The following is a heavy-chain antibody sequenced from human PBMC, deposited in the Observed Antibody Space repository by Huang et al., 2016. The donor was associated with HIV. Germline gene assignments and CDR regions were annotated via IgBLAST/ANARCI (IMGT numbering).Heavy chain of an antibody. V-gene: IGHV4-61*09. J-gene: IGHJ3*02. Sequence: QVQLQESGPGLVKPSETLSLTCTVSGGSISTGHYDWSWIRQPAGKGREWVGHLSTGGSANYDPSLKSRVTSSLAPSKTQFSLKLISVTAADSAVYYCARVESGYYDAFDIWGPGTTVTVSS. CDR1: GGSISTGHYD. CDR3: ARVESGYYDAFDI. D-gene: IGHD3-3*01. CDR2: LSTGGSA.